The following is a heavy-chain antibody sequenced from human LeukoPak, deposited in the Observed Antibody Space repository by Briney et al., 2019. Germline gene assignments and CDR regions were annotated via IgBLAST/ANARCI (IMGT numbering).Heavy chain of an antibody. V-gene: IGHV4-34*01. CDR2: INHSGST. Sequence: QPSETLSLTCAVYGGSFSGYYWSWIRQPPGKGLEWIGEINHSGSTNYNPSLKSRVTISVDTSKNQFSLKLSSVTAAGTAVYYCARCWRSTVVTPSWFDPWGQGTLVTVSS. J-gene: IGHJ5*02. CDR1: GGSFSGYY. D-gene: IGHD4-23*01. CDR3: ARCWRSTVVTPSWFDP.